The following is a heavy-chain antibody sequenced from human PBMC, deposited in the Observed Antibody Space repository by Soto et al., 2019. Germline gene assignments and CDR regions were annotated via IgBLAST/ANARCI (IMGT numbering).Heavy chain of an antibody. CDR1: GGSISSSSCH. CDR3: ARRYGWLYFDY. Sequence: SETLSLTCTVSGGSISSSSCHWGWIRQPPGKGLEWIASIKYSGTTFYNPSLKSRVTLSVDTSKNQFALKLSSVTAADTAVYYCARRYGWLYFDYWGQGSLVTVSS. D-gene: IGHD6-19*01. CDR2: IKYSGTT. J-gene: IGHJ4*02. V-gene: IGHV4-39*01.